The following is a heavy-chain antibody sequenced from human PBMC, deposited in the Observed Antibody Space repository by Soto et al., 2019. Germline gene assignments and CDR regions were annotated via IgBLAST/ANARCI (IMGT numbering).Heavy chain of an antibody. V-gene: IGHV3-33*01. CDR3: AREGDDYAWINYFDY. J-gene: IGHJ4*02. Sequence: QVQLVESGGGVVQPGRSLRLSCAASGFTFSSYGMHWVRQAPGKGLEWVAVIWYDGSNKYYADSVKGRFTISRDNSKNTLYLQMTSLRAEDTAVYYCAREGDDYAWINYFDYWGQGTLVTVSS. D-gene: IGHD5-12*01. CDR1: GFTFSSYG. CDR2: IWYDGSNK.